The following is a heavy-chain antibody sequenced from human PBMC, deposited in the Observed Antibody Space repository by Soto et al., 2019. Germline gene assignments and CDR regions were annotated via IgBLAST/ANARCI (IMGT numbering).Heavy chain of an antibody. CDR1: GGSISSSSYY. CDR3: ARQAVADPGAIDY. J-gene: IGHJ4*02. CDR2: IYYSGST. V-gene: IGHV4-39*01. Sequence: PSETLSLTCTVSGGSISSSSYYWGWIRQPPGKGLEWIGSIYYSGSTYYNPSLKSRVTISVDTSKNQFSLKLSSVTAADTAVYYCARQAVADPGAIDYWGQGTLVTVSS. D-gene: IGHD6-19*01.